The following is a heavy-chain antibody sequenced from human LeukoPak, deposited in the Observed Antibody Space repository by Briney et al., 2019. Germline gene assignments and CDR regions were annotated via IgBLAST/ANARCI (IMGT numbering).Heavy chain of an antibody. D-gene: IGHD3-10*01. CDR1: GYTFTSYY. Sequence: ASVKVSCKASGYTFTSYYMHWVRQAPGQGLEWMGIINPSGGSTSYAQKFQGRVTMTRDTSTSTVYMELSSLRSEDTAVYYCARDGAFAPWFGELLFRNWFDPWGQGTLVTVSS. CDR3: ARDGAFAPWFGELLFRNWFDP. CDR2: INPSGGST. V-gene: IGHV1-46*01. J-gene: IGHJ5*02.